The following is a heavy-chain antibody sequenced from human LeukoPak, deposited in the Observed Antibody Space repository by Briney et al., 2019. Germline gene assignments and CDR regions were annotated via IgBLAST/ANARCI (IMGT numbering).Heavy chain of an antibody. V-gene: IGHV5-51*01. CDR3: ARYPLHWGSAFDI. CDR2: IYPGDSDT. D-gene: IGHD7-27*01. CDR1: GYSSSNFW. Sequence: GESLKISCKGSGYSSSNFWIGWVRQMPGKGLEWMGIIYPGDSDTRYGPSFQGQVTISADKSIDTAYLQWSYLKASDTAIYYCARYPLHWGSAFDIWGQGTMVTVSS. J-gene: IGHJ3*02.